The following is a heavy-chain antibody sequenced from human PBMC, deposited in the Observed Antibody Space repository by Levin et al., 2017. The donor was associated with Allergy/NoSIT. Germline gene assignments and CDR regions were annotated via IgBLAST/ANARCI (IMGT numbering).Heavy chain of an antibody. CDR2: VSSSGGAT. Sequence: QAGGSLRLSCVASGFTFNNYAMSWVRQAPGKGLQWVSAVSSSGGATYYADSVKGRFTISRDNSKNTLYLQMNSLRVEDTALYYCAKIPTLWYHGTYSLNWFDPWGQGTLVTVSS. CDR3: AKIPTLWYHGTYSLNWFDP. V-gene: IGHV3-23*01. J-gene: IGHJ5*02. D-gene: IGHD1-26*01. CDR1: GFTFNNYA.